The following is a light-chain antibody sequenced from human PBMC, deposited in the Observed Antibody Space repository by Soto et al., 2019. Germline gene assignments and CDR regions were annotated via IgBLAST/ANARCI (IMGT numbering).Light chain of an antibody. J-gene: IGKJ1*01. CDR3: QQDYNVPWT. CDR1: QSVSLSY. CDR2: GAS. Sequence: PGERVTLSCRASQSVSLSYLTWYQQKPGQAPRLLIYGASTRATGIPARFSGSGSGTDFTLTISSLQPEDFAVYYCQQDYNVPWTCGQGTKVEIK. V-gene: IGKV3D-7*01.